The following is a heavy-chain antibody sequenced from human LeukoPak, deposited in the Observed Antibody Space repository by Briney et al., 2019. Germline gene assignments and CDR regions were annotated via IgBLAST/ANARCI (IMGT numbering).Heavy chain of an antibody. CDR3: ARHNRYYYGSGSYYNVGRRSVPGYYGMDV. CDR1: GGSISSSSYY. Sequence: PSETLSLTCTVSGGSISSSSYYWGWIRQPPGKGLEWIGSIYYSGSTYYNPSLKSRVTISVDTSKNQFSLKLSSVTAADTAVYYCARHNRYYYGSGSYYNVGRRSVPGYYGMDVWGQGTTVTVSS. V-gene: IGHV4-39*01. J-gene: IGHJ6*02. D-gene: IGHD3-10*01. CDR2: IYYSGST.